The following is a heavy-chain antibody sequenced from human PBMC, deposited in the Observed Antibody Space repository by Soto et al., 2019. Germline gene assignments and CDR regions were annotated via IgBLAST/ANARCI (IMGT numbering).Heavy chain of an antibody. CDR3: AKDRRETDYYYGMDV. J-gene: IGHJ6*02. V-gene: IGHV4-31*03. D-gene: IGHD1-26*01. CDR2: ISYSGNA. Sequence: SETLSLTCTVSGGSISSGGHYWSWIRQLPGKGLEWIGYISYSGNAYYNPSLKSRVTISVDTSKNQFSLKLSSVAAADTAVYYCAKDRRETDYYYGMDVWGQGTTVTVSS. CDR1: GGSISSGGHY.